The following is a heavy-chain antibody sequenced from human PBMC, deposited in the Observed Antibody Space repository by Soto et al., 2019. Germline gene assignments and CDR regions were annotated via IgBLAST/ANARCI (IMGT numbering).Heavy chain of an antibody. V-gene: IGHV4-34*01. CDR3: ERGTPRETYYYDSSGYYLDY. CDR2: INHSGST. CDR1: GGSFSGYY. D-gene: IGHD3-22*01. J-gene: IGHJ4*02. Sequence: SETLSLTCAVYGGSFSGYYWSWIRQPPGKGLEWIGEINHSGSTNYNPSLKSRITISVDTSKNQFSLKQSSVTAADTAVYYSERGTPRETYYYDSSGYYLDYWGQGTLVTVSS.